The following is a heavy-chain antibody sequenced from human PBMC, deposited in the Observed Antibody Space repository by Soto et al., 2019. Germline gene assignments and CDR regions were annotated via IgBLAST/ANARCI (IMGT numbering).Heavy chain of an antibody. D-gene: IGHD3-3*01. J-gene: IGHJ4*02. CDR1: GGSFSGYY. Sequence: SETLSLTCAVYGGSFSGYYWSWIRQPPGKGLEWIGEINHSGSTNYNPSLKSRVTISVDTSKNQFSLKLSSVTAADTAVYYCAGDSFGVVNPYYFDYWGQGTLVTVSS. CDR3: AGDSFGVVNPYYFDY. V-gene: IGHV4-34*01. CDR2: INHSGST.